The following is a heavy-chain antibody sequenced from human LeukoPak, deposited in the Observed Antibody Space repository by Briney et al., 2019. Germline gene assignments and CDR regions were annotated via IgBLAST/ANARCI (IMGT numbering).Heavy chain of an antibody. J-gene: IGHJ2*01. CDR2: IFYDGSKQ. V-gene: IGHV3-30*12. Sequence: PGRSLRLSCAASGFTFSNYGMHWVRQAPGKGLEWVAVIFYDGSKQYYTDSVKGRFTVSRDDSKSTLSLQMNGLRAEDTAVYYCARDQRSWYFDLWGRGTLVTVSS. CDR3: ARDQRSWYFDL. CDR1: GFTFSNYG.